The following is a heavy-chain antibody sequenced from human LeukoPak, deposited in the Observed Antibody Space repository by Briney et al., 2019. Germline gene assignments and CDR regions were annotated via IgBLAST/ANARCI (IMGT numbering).Heavy chain of an antibody. D-gene: IGHD2-2*01. Sequence: SETLSLTCTVSGGSISSYYWSWIRQPPGKGLEWIGEINHSGSTNYNPSLKSRVTISVDTSKNQFSLKLSSVTAADTAVYYCARRWRGSTIGRYYFDYWGQGTLVTVSS. V-gene: IGHV4-34*01. J-gene: IGHJ4*02. CDR3: ARRWRGSTIGRYYFDY. CDR2: INHSGST. CDR1: GGSISSYY.